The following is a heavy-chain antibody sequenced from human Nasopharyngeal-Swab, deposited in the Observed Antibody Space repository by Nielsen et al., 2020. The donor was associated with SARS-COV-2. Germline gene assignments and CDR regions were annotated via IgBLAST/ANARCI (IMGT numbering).Heavy chain of an antibody. D-gene: IGHD2-2*01. J-gene: IGHJ6*02. V-gene: IGHV1-18*01. CDR3: ASADIVVVPAASSRHYYYYGMDV. Sequence: ASVKVSCKASGYTFTSYGISWVRQAPGQGLEWMGWISAYNGNTNYAQKLQGRVTMTTETSTSTAYMELRSLRSDDTAVYYCASADIVVVPAASSRHYYYYGMDVWGQGTTVTVSS. CDR1: GYTFTSYG. CDR2: ISAYNGNT.